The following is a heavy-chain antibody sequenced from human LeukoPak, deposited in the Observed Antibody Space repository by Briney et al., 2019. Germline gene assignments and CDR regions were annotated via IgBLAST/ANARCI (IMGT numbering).Heavy chain of an antibody. D-gene: IGHD5-12*01. J-gene: IGHJ5*01. Sequence: SETLSLTCTVSGGSISSDRHYWAWIRQPPGKGLEWIGSIFHTGSAHYNPSLESRVTLSVDTSNNQFSLNLRSETAADTALYYCARRRAMVATKFDSWGQGTRVTVSS. V-gene: IGHV4-39*01. CDR1: GGSISSDRHY. CDR2: IFHTGSA. CDR3: ARRRAMVATKFDS.